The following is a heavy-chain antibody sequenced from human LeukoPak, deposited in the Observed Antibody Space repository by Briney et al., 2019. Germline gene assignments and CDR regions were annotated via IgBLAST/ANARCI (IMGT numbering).Heavy chain of an antibody. CDR3: AKPAANWGSRRADYFDY. V-gene: IGHV3-23*01. CDR2: ISGSGGST. D-gene: IGHD7-27*01. CDR1: GFTFSSYA. Sequence: GGSLRLSCAASGFTFSSYAMSWVRQAPGKGLEWVSAISGSGGSTYYADSVKGRFTISRDNSKNTLYLQVNSLRAEDTAVYYCAKPAANWGSRRADYFDYWGQGTLVTVSS. J-gene: IGHJ4*02.